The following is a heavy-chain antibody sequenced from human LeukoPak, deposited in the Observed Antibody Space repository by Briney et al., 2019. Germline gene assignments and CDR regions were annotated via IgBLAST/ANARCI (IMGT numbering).Heavy chain of an antibody. Sequence: GSLRLSCAASGFTFSSYGMHWVRQAPGKGLEWVAFIRYDGSDKYYADSVKGRFTISRDNSKNTLYLQMNSLRAEDTSVYYCARYSTYSSGWPVDYWGQGTLVTVSS. CDR1: GFTFSSYG. V-gene: IGHV3-30*02. CDR2: IRYDGSDK. J-gene: IGHJ4*02. D-gene: IGHD6-19*01. CDR3: ARYSTYSSGWPVDY.